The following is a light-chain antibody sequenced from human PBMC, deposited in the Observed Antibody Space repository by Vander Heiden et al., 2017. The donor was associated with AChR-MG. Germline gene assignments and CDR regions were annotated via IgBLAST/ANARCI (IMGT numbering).Light chain of an antibody. CDR3: AKWSDRLNAGV. J-gene: IGLJ3*02. V-gene: IGLV1-44*01. CDR1: HSNIENFN. Sequence: QSVLAQPPSASGTPGQRVTISCSGGHSNIENFNFNWYQQFPATAPKLRIENNRQRPSGVPARFAGSKSGTYDSLAISGLQSEDEAEDDCAKWSDRLNAGVFGGGTKLTVL. CDR2: NNR.